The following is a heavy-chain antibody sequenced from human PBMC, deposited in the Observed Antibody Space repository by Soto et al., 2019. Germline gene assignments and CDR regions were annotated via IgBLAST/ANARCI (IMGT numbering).Heavy chain of an antibody. CDR3: AREGPAPYYYYGMDV. CDR2: ISGYNGNT. V-gene: IGHV1-18*01. J-gene: IGHJ6*02. Sequence: QVQLVQSRGEVKKPGASVKVSCKTSGYSFTTYGISWVRQAPGQGLEWMGWISGYNGNTNYAQNLQGRVTMTTDTATSTAYMELRSLRSDDTAVYYCAREGPAPYYYYGMDVCGQGSTVTVSS. CDR1: GYSFTTYG.